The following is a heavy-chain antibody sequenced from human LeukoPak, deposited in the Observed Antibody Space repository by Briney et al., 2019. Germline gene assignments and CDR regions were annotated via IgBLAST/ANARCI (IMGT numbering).Heavy chain of an antibody. CDR2: ISTSGST. CDR1: GDSINGYY. CDR3: ARGDWYFDL. Sequence: MPSETLSLTCTVSGDSINGYYWSWVRQPAGQGLEWIGRISTSGSTGYNPSLKSRVTMSIDTSKNQFSLKLNSVTAADTAVYYCARGDWYFDLWGRGPLVTVSS. J-gene: IGHJ2*01. V-gene: IGHV4-4*07.